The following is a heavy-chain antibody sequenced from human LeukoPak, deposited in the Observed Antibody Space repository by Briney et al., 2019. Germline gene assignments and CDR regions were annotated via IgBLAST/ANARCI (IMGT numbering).Heavy chain of an antibody. V-gene: IGHV3-30*18. CDR2: ISYEGSNK. CDR3: AKLVVVNLSVAFDI. Sequence: GGSLRLSCAAPGFTFSSYGMPWVRQAPGKGLEWVAAISYEGSNKYYADSVKGRFTISRDNSKNTLYLQMNSLRAEDTAVYYCAKLVVVNLSVAFDIWGQGTMVTVSS. D-gene: IGHD3-22*01. CDR1: GFTFSSYG. J-gene: IGHJ3*02.